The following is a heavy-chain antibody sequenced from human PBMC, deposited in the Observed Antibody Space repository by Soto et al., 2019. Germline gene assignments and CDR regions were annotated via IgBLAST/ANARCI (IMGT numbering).Heavy chain of an antibody. V-gene: IGHV1-46*01. CDR2: INPSGGST. Sequence: GASVKVSCKASGYTFTSYYMHWVRQAPGQGLEWMGIINPSGGSTSYAQKFQGRVTMTRDTSTSTVYMELSSLRSEDTAVYYCARSELGIAAAPPFDPWGQGTLVTVSS. CDR3: ARSELGIAAAPPFDP. J-gene: IGHJ5*02. D-gene: IGHD6-13*01. CDR1: GYTFTSYY.